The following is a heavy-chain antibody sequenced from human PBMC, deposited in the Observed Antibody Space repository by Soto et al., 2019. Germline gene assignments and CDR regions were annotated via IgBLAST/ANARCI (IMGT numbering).Heavy chain of an antibody. V-gene: IGHV4-59*01. CDR3: ASGGNWFDP. D-gene: IGHD3-16*01. J-gene: IGHJ5*02. CDR1: GGSISNYY. Sequence: ETLSLTCNVSGGSISNYYWTWVRQSPEKGLEWIGYMYYNGNINYNPSLKSRVTISIDTSKNQFSLTLKSVTAADTAVYYCASGGNWFDPWGQGVLVTVSS. CDR2: MYYNGNI.